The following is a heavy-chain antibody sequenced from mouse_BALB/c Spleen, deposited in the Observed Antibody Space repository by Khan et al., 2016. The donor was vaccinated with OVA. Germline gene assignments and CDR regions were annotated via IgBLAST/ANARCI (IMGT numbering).Heavy chain of an antibody. CDR2: ISYSGST. CDR3: ARTARIKY. V-gene: IGHV3-2*02. Sequence: VQLQQSGPGLVKPSQSLSLTCTVTGYSITSGYGWNWIRQFPGNKLEWMGYISYSGSTNYNPSLKSRISITRDTSKNQFFLQLNSVTTEDTATYYCARTARIKYWGQGTTLTVTS. J-gene: IGHJ2*01. CDR1: GYSITSGYG. D-gene: IGHD1-2*01.